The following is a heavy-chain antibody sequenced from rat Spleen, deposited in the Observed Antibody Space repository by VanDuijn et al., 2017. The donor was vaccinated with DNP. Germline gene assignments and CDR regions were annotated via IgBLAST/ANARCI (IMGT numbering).Heavy chain of an antibody. CDR2: INKDRSTI. Sequence: EVELVESGGGLVQPGRSLKLSCVVSGIKFNDYWMGWVRQAPGKGLEWIGEINKDRSTINYNPSLKDKFTISRDNAQNTLYLQMSKLGSEDTAIYYCARNNYYAVDAWGQGTSVTVSS. J-gene: IGHJ4*01. CDR1: GIKFNDYW. V-gene: IGHV4-2*01. CDR3: ARNNYYAVDA. D-gene: IGHD1-10*01.